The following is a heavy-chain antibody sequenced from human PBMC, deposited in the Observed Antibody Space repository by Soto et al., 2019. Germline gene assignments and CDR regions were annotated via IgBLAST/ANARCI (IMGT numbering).Heavy chain of an antibody. J-gene: IGHJ5*01. CDR2: IKNDGSEE. CDR1: GFTFSTYW. CDR3: AGDSPPHYSGYAWVS. V-gene: IGHV3-7*01. D-gene: IGHD3-16*01. Sequence: EVHLVESGGGLVQPGESLRLSCAASGFTFSTYWMTWVRQAPGKGLEWVANIKNDGSEEYYVDSVKGRFTISRDNARNSLYLQMNSRRAGDTAVYHCAGDSPPHYSGYAWVSWGQGTLVTVSS.